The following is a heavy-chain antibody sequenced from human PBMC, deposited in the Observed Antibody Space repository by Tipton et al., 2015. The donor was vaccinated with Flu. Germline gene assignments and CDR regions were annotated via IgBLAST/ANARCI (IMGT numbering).Heavy chain of an antibody. D-gene: IGHD4-17*01. V-gene: IGHV3-23*01. CDR1: GFTFSSYA. CDR2: ISGSGGST. Sequence: SLRLSCAASGFTFSSYAMSWVRQAPGKGLEWVSAISGSGGSTYYADSVKGRFTISRDNSKNTLYLQMNSLRAEDTAVYYCAKDLGYGDYEGEHWYFDLWGRGTLVTVSS. J-gene: IGHJ2*01. CDR3: AKDLGYGDYEGEHWYFDL.